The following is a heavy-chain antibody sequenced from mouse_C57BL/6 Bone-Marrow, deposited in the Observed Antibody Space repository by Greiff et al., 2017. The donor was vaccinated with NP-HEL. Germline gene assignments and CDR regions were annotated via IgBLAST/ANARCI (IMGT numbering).Heavy chain of an antibody. Sequence: QVQLQQPGAELVKPGASVKMSCKASGYTFTSYWITWVKQRPGQGLEWIGDIYPGSGSTNYNEKFKSKATLTVDTSSSTAYMQLSSLTSEDSAVYDCARSDGYPLAMDYWGQGTSVTVSS. CDR3: ARSDGYPLAMDY. V-gene: IGHV1-55*01. CDR2: IYPGSGST. J-gene: IGHJ4*01. CDR1: GYTFTSYW. D-gene: IGHD2-3*01.